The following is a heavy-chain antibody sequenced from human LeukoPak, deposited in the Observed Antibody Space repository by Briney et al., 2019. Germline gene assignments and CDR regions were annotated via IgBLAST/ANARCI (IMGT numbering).Heavy chain of an antibody. J-gene: IGHJ4*02. CDR3: ARAQPVLRYFDWLPDY. Sequence: GGSLRLSCAASGFTFSSYAMHWVRQASGKGLEYVSAISSNGGSTYYANSVKGRFTISRDNSKNTLYLQMGSLRAEDMAVYYCARAQPVLRYFDWLPDYWGQGTLVTVSS. D-gene: IGHD3-9*01. CDR2: ISSNGGST. CDR1: GFTFSSYA. V-gene: IGHV3-64*01.